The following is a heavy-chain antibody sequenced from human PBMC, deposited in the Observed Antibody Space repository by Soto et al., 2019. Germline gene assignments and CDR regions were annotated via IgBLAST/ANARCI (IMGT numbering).Heavy chain of an antibody. Sequence: ASVKVSCKASGYTFTSYGSSWVRQAPGQGLEWMGWISAYNGNTNYAQKLQGRVTMTTDTSTSTAYMELRSLRSDDTAVYYCARVVVVAAREGYDAFDIWGQGTMVTVSS. V-gene: IGHV1-18*01. CDR1: GYTFTSYG. CDR3: ARVVVVAAREGYDAFDI. D-gene: IGHD2-15*01. CDR2: ISAYNGNT. J-gene: IGHJ3*02.